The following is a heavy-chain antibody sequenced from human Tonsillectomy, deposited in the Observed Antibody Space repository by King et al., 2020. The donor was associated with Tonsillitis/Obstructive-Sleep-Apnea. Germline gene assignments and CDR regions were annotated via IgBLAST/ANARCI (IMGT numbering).Heavy chain of an antibody. CDR2: IKQDGREK. J-gene: IGHJ2*01. Sequence: QLVESGGGLVQPGGSLRLSCAASGFTFSSYWMSWVRQAPGKGLEWVANIKQDGREKYYVDSVKGRFTISRDNAKNSLYLQMNSLRAEDTAMYYCARHRGADSPRCYFDLGGRGPLIPAPS. D-gene: IGHD3-10*01. CDR3: ARHRGADSPRCYFDL. V-gene: IGHV3-7*03. CDR1: GFTFSSYW.